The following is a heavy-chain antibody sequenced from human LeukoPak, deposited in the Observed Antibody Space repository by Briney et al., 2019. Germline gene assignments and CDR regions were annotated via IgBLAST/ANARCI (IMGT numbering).Heavy chain of an antibody. D-gene: IGHD3-3*01. CDR2: NNHSGST. J-gene: IGHJ6*04. Sequence: PSETLSLTCAVYGGSFSGYYWSWIRQPPGKGLEWIGENNHSGSTNYNPSLKSRVTISVDTSKNQFSLKLSSVTAADTAVYYCARRRLFWSGYLDVWGKGTTVTVSS. CDR1: GGSFSGYY. V-gene: IGHV4-34*01. CDR3: ARRRLFWSGYLDV.